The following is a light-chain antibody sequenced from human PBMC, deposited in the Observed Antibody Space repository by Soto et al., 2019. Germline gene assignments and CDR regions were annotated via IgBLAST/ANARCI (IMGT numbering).Light chain of an antibody. CDR2: KAS. CDR3: HQYTSYPRT. V-gene: IGKV1-5*03. Sequence: DVQMNHSPSTLSAYVGDRVTITCRASQNIRAWLAWYQQKPGKAPKLLIYKASNLYSGVPSRFSGSASGTEFTLTISSLQPDDFAIYYCHQYTSYPRTFGEVS. CDR1: QNIRAW. J-gene: IGKJ1*01.